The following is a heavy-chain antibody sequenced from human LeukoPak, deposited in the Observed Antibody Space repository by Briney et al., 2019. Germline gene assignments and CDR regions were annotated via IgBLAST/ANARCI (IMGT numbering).Heavy chain of an antibody. CDR3: ASGRDGYRFDY. J-gene: IGHJ4*02. CDR1: GVSISSSNSY. D-gene: IGHD5-24*01. Sequence: SETLSLTCTVSGVSISSSNSYWGWIRQPPGKGLEWIGSIYYSGNTYYNASLKSQVSTSIDTSKNQFSLKLTSVTAADTAVYYCASGRDGYRFDYWGQGTLVTVSS. CDR2: IYYSGNT. V-gene: IGHV4-39*01.